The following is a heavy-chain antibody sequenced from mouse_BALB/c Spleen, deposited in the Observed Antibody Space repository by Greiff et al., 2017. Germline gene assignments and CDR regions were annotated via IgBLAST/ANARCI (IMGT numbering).Heavy chain of an antibody. Sequence: EVQLVESGGGLVQPGGSMKLSCVASGFTFSSYWMSWVRQSPEKGLEWVAEIRLKSDNYATHYAESVKGKFTISRDDSKSRLYLQMNSLRAEDTGIYYCRGYRYAMDYWGQGTSVTVSS. D-gene: IGHD2-14*01. CDR3: RGYRYAMDY. J-gene: IGHJ4*01. CDR1: GFTFSSYW. CDR2: IRLKSDNYAT. V-gene: IGHV6-6*02.